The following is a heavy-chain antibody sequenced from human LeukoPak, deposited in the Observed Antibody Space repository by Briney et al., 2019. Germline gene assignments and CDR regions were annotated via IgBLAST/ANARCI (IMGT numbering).Heavy chain of an antibody. CDR3: AKDFGELASYYMDV. J-gene: IGHJ6*03. Sequence: PGGSLRLSCAASGFTFSRYWMHWVRQDPGKGLVWVSRINSDGSSTSYADSVRGRFTISRDNAKNTLYLQMNSLRAGDTAVYYCAKDFGELASYYMDVWGKGTTVTVSS. CDR2: INSDGSST. D-gene: IGHD3-10*01. V-gene: IGHV3-74*01. CDR1: GFTFSRYW.